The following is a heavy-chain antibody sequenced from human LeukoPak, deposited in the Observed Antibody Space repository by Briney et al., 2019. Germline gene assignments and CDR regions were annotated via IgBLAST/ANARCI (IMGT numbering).Heavy chain of an antibody. CDR1: GFTFSSYG. Sequence: GGSLRLSCAASGFTFSSYGMSWVRQAPGKGLEWVSAISGTGGSTYYADSVKGRFTISRGNSKNTLYLQMNSLRAEDTAIYYCAKNGDRGAYCSGGSCYPYYYYYMDVWGKGTTVTISS. V-gene: IGHV3-23*01. CDR2: ISGTGGST. D-gene: IGHD2-15*01. J-gene: IGHJ6*03. CDR3: AKNGDRGAYCSGGSCYPYYYYYMDV.